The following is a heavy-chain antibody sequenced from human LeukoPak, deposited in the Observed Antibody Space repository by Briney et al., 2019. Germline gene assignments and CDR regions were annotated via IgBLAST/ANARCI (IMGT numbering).Heavy chain of an antibody. Sequence: GGSLRLSCAASGFTFSSYAMSWVRQAPGKGLEWVSAISGSGGSTYYADSVKGRFTISRDNSKNTLYLQMNSLRAEDTAVYYCAKDNTQQLAARWFDPWGQGTLVTVSS. V-gene: IGHV3-23*01. CDR3: AKDNTQQLAARWFDP. D-gene: IGHD6-6*01. J-gene: IGHJ5*02. CDR2: ISGSGGST. CDR1: GFTFSSYA.